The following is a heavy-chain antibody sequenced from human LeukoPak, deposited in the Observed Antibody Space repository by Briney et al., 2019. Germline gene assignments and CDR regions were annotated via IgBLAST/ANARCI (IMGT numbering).Heavy chain of an antibody. Sequence: ASVKVSCKVSGYTLTELSMHWVRQAPGKGLEWMGGFDPEDGETIYAQKFQGGVTMTEDTSTDTAYMELSSLRSEDTAVYYCATVLTCSSTRCYQYWGQGTLVTVSS. J-gene: IGHJ4*02. V-gene: IGHV1-24*01. CDR2: FDPEDGET. CDR1: GYTLTELS. CDR3: ATVLTCSSTRCYQY. D-gene: IGHD2-2*01.